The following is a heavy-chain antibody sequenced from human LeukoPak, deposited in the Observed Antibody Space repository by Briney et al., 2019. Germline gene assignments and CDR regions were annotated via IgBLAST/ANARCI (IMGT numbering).Heavy chain of an antibody. Sequence: SETLSLTCTVTGGSISSYYWSWIRQAPGQGLEWIGYIYYSGGTNYNPSLKSRVTISVDTSRNQFSLKLSSVTAADTAVYYCARGSKEFDYWGQGTLVTVSS. V-gene: IGHV4-59*01. J-gene: IGHJ4*02. D-gene: IGHD2-2*01. CDR2: IYYSGGT. CDR1: GGSISSYY. CDR3: ARGSKEFDY.